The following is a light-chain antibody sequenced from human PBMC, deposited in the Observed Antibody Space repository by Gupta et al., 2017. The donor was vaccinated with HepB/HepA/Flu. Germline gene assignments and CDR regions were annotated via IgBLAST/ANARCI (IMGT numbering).Light chain of an antibody. CDR3: SAWDSSLGAWV. CDR1: NNNVGNQG. V-gene: IGLV10-54*04. J-gene: IGLJ3*02. CDR2: RNN. Sequence: QAGLTQPPSVSKDLPQTDTLTSTGNNNNVGNQGAAWLQQHQGHPPKLLSYRNNKRPSGISERFSASRSGNTVSLTITELQPEDEADYYCSAWDSSLGAWVFGGGTKLTVL.